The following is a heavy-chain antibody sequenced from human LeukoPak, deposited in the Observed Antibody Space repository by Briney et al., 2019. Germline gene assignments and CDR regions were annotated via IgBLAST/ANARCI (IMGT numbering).Heavy chain of an antibody. D-gene: IGHD3-22*01. CDR1: GFTFDDYA. V-gene: IGHV3-9*01. CDR2: INWNSVSA. Sequence: GGSLRLSCVASGFTFDDYAMHWVRQAPGKGLEWVAGINWNSVSAVYADSLKGRLTISRDNAKNSLFLQMNSLKTEDTAFYYCAKGARSSSGYTTDWGQGILVTVSS. J-gene: IGHJ4*02. CDR3: AKGARSSSGYTTD.